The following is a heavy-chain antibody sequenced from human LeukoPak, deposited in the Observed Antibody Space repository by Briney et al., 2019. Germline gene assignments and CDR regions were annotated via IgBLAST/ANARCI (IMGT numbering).Heavy chain of an antibody. CDR3: ARDRGAGGNFDY. J-gene: IGHJ4*02. Sequence: SETLSLTCAVYGGSFSGYYWSWIRQLAGKGLEWIGRIYTSGSTNYNPSLKSRVTMSVDTSKNQFSLKLSSVTAADTAVYYCARDRGAGGNFDYWGQGTLVTVSS. CDR1: GGSFSGYY. V-gene: IGHV4-4*07. CDR2: IYTSGST. D-gene: IGHD1-26*01.